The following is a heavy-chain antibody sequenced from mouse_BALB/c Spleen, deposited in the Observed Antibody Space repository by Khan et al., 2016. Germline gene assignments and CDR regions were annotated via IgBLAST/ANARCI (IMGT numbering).Heavy chain of an antibody. CDR1: GFAFSRYW. V-gene: IGHV4-1*02. J-gene: IGHJ2*01. Sequence: EVKLLESGGGLVQPGGSLKLSCAASGFAFSRYWMRWVRQAPGKGLEWIGDINPDSSTINYTPSLKDKFIISRDNAKNTLYLQMSKVRSEDTALYYCASSWGASFDYWGQGSTLTVSS. CDR2: INPDSSTI. CDR3: ASSWGASFDY. D-gene: IGHD3-1*01.